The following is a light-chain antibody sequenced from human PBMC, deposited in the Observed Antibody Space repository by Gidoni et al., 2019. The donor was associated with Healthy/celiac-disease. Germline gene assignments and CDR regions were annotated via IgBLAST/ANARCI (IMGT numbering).Light chain of an antibody. CDR1: QSISSY. V-gene: IGKV1-39*01. Sequence: DIHMTQSPSSLSASVGDRVTITCRASQSISSYLNWYQQKPRKAPKLLIYAASSLQSGVPSRFSGSGSGTDLTLTISSLQHEDFATYYCQRSYSTPKFGQGTKVEIK. CDR2: AAS. CDR3: QRSYSTPK. J-gene: IGKJ1*01.